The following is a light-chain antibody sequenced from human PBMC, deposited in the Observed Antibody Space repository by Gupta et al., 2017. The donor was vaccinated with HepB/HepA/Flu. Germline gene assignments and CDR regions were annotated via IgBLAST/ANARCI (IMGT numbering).Light chain of an antibody. J-gene: IGLJ2*01. Sequence: QSALTQPASVSGSPGQSITLSCTGSSSDVGGYNAGSWYQQYPGKAPKLLMYEVNNRPSGILYRFSGSKSGETDSLTLCGLQPEDEAVYDCSSFERRYTRVVFGGGTKLTVL. CDR2: EVN. V-gene: IGLV2-14*01. CDR3: SSFERRYTRVV. CDR1: SSDVGGYNA.